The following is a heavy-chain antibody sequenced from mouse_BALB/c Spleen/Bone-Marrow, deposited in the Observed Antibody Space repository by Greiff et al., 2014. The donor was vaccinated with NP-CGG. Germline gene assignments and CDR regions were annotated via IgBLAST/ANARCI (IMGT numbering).Heavy chain of an antibody. Sequence: VQVVESGAELVRPGSSVKISCKASGYAFSSYWMNWVKQRPGQGLEWIGQIYPGDGDTNYNGKFKGKATLTADKSSSTAYMQLSSLTSEDSAVYFCARVRNWADYWGQVTTLTVSS. V-gene: IGHV1-80*01. CDR2: IYPGDGDT. CDR1: GYAFSSYW. CDR3: ARVRNWADY. D-gene: IGHD4-1*01. J-gene: IGHJ2*01.